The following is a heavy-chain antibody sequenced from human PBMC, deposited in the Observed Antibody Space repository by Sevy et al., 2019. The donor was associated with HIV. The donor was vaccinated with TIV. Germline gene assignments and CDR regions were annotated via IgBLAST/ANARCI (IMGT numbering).Heavy chain of an antibody. CDR2: ISGTGSTI. V-gene: IGHV3-48*02. Sequence: GGSLRLSCAASGFTFSSSIINWVRQAPGKGLEWVSSISGTGSTIYYADSVKGRFTTSRDNAKNSLYLQMHSLRDEDTAVYYCARSDYGDYVGWFDPWGQGTLVTVSS. CDR1: GFTFSSSI. D-gene: IGHD4-17*01. J-gene: IGHJ5*02. CDR3: ARSDYGDYVGWFDP.